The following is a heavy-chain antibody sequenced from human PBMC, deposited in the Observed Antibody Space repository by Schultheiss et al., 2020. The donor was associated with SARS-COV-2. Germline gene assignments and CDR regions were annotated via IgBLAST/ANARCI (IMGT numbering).Heavy chain of an antibody. CDR3: ARGVHDFPYYYYYGMDV. CDR1: GGSISSYY. D-gene: IGHD3-3*01. V-gene: IGHV4-4*07. CDR2: IYTSGST. J-gene: IGHJ6*02. Sequence: SETLSLTCTVSGGSISSYYWSWIRQPAGKGLEWIGRIYTSGSTNYNPSLKSRVTISVDTSKNQFSLKLSSVTAADTAVYYCARGVHDFPYYYYYGMDVWGQGTTVTVSS.